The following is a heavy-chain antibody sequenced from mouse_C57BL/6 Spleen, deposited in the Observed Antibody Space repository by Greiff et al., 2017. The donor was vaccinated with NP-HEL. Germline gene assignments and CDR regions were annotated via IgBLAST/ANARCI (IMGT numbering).Heavy chain of an antibody. D-gene: IGHD2-9*01. CDR2: IDPNSGGT. CDR3: ARSYYGYDLYYAMDY. J-gene: IGHJ4*01. CDR1: GYTFTSYW. V-gene: IGHV1-72*01. Sequence: VQLQQPGAELVKPGASVKLSCKASGYTFTSYWMHWVKQRPGRGLEWIGRIDPNSGGTKYNEKFKSKATLTVDKPSSTAYMQLSSLTSEDSAVYDCARSYYGYDLYYAMDYWGQGTSVTVSS.